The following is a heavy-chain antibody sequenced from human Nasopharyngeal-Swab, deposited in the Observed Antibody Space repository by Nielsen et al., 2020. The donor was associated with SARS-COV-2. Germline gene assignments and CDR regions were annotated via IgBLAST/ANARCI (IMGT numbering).Heavy chain of an antibody. CDR2: ISYDGSNK. CDR3: ARTGGLAAAGLDY. J-gene: IGHJ4*02. V-gene: IGHV3-30*04. CDR1: GFTFSDYA. Sequence: GGSLRLSCAASGFTFSDYAMHWVRQAPGKGLEWVAVISYDGSNKYYADSVKGRFTISRDNSKNTLYLQMNSLRAEDTAVYYCARTGGLAAAGLDYWGQGTLVTVSS. D-gene: IGHD6-13*01.